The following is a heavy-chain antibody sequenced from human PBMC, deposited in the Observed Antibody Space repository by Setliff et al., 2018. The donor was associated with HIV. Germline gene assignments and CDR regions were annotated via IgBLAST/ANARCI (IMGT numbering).Heavy chain of an antibody. CDR3: AKQSFYDYVWGTVWYFDV. J-gene: IGHJ2*01. Sequence: PSETLSLTCTVSGASLSRSTYYWGWIRQPPGKGLEWIGTMYSSGTTYYNPSLKSRVTISVDTPKNQFSLKINSVTAADTAVYYCAKQSFYDYVWGTVWYFDVWGRGTLVTVSS. V-gene: IGHV4-39*01. CDR1: GASLSRSTYY. D-gene: IGHD3-16*01. CDR2: MYSSGTT.